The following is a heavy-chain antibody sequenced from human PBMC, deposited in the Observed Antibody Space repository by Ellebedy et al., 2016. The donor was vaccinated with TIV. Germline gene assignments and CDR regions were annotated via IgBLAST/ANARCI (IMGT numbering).Heavy chain of an antibody. CDR2: VSESDGRT. J-gene: IGHJ4*02. Sequence: PGGSLRLSCAASGFTFSDYVTAWVRQVPGKGLEWVSAVSESDGRTFYADSVKGRFTISRDNSKNTLFLQMNSLTAGDTAVYYCTKRADNWGFFDYWGQGTLVTVSS. CDR3: TKRADNWGFFDY. D-gene: IGHD1-1*01. CDR1: GFTFSDYV. V-gene: IGHV3-23*01.